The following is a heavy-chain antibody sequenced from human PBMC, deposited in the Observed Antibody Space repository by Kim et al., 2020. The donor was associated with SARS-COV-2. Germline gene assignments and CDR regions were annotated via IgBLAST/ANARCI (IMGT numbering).Heavy chain of an antibody. D-gene: IGHD4-17*01. V-gene: IGHV3-23*01. J-gene: IGHJ5*01. CDR3: AKDKHDYGDYVGWFDS. Sequence: SVKGRFTISRDNSKSTLYLQMNSLRAEDSAVYFCAKDKHDYGDYVGWFDSWGLGIQVTVSS.